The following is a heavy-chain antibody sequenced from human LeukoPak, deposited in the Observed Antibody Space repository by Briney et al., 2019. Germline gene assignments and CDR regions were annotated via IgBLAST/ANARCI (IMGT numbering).Heavy chain of an antibody. CDR2: IGTSSTTI. Sequence: GGSLRLSCAASGFTFSSYTMNWVRQPPGKGLEWVSNIGTSSTTIYYADSVKGRFTISRDNAKNSLYLQMNSLRADDTAVYYCARGYVSQGDFWSGYRMDSFDYWGQGTLVTVSS. CDR1: GFTFSSYT. CDR3: ARGYVSQGDFWSGYRMDSFDY. J-gene: IGHJ4*02. D-gene: IGHD3-3*01. V-gene: IGHV3-48*01.